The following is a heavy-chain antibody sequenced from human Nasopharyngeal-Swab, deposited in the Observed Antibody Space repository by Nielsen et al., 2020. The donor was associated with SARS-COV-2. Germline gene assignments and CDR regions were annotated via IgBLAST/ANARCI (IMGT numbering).Heavy chain of an antibody. CDR3: ARDRPMVRGVASGGAHYYYYYMDV. D-gene: IGHD3-10*01. J-gene: IGHJ6*03. CDR2: IYYSGST. Sequence: SETLSLTCTVSGGSISSYYWSWIRQPPGKGLEWIGYIYYSGSTNYNPSLKSRVTISVDTSKNQFSLKLSSVTAADTAVYYCARDRPMVRGVASGGAHYYYYYMDVWGKGITVTVSS. V-gene: IGHV4-59*01. CDR1: GGSISSYY.